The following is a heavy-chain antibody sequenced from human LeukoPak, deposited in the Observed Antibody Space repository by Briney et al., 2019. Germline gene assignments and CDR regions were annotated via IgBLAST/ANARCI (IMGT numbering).Heavy chain of an antibody. D-gene: IGHD1-26*01. J-gene: IGHJ5*02. CDR3: ARAKSGSYYSRNNWFDP. CDR1: GYSISSGYY. Sequence: SETLSLTCTVSGYSISSGYYWGWIRQPPGKGLEWIGSIYHSGSTYYNPSLKSRVTISVDTSKHQFSLKLSSVTAADTAVYYCARAKSGSYYSRNNWFDPWGQGTLVTVSS. V-gene: IGHV4-38-2*02. CDR2: IYHSGST.